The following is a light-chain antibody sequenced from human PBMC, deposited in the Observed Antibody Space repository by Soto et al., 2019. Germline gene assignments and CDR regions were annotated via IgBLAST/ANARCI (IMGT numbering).Light chain of an antibody. V-gene: IGKV3-20*01. CDR1: QSVRSN. CDR2: GAS. J-gene: IGKJ1*01. CDR3: QQYGSSRT. Sequence: ERVMTQSPATLSVSPGERATLSCRASQSVRSNLAWYQHKPGQAPRLLVYGASSRATGIPDRFSGSGSGTDFTLTISRLEPEDFAVYYCQQYGSSRTFGQGTKVDI.